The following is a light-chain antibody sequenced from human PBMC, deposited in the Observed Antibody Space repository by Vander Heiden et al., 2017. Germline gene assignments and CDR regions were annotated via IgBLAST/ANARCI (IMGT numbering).Light chain of an antibody. CDR2: GAS. Sequence: VLTQSPGTLSLSPGERATLSCRASQSVSSSYLAWYQQKPGQAPRLLIYGASSRATGIPDRFSGSGSGTDFTLTISRLEPEDFAVYYCQQYCSSPMYTFGQGTKLEIK. CDR1: QSVSSSY. V-gene: IGKV3-20*01. CDR3: QQYCSSPMYT. J-gene: IGKJ2*01.